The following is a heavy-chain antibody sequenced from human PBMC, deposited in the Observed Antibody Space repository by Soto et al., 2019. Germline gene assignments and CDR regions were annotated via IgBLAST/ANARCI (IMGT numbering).Heavy chain of an antibody. D-gene: IGHD3-10*01. CDR1: GGSISSSSYY. J-gene: IGHJ3*02. V-gene: IGHV4-39*01. CDR2: IYYSGST. CDR3: ASGLRFTMVRGVSRDAFDI. Sequence: SETLSLTCTVSGGSISSSSYYWGWIRQPPGKGLEWIGSIYYSGSTYYNPSLKSRVTISVDTSKNQFSLKLSSVTAADTAVYYCASGLRFTMVRGVSRDAFDIWGQGTMVTVSS.